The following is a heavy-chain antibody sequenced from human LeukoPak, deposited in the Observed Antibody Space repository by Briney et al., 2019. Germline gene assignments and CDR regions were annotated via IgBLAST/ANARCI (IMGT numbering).Heavy chain of an antibody. CDR1: GFTFSDYY. J-gene: IGHJ4*02. V-gene: IGHV3-11*01. Sequence: GGSLRLSCAASGFTFSDYYMSWIRQAPGKGLEWVSYIRSSGSAIYYADSVKGRFTTSRDNAKNSLYLQMNSLRAEDTAVYYCVREHNSAYNYFDYWGQGSPVTVSS. D-gene: IGHD3-16*01. CDR3: VREHNSAYNYFDY. CDR2: IRSSGSAI.